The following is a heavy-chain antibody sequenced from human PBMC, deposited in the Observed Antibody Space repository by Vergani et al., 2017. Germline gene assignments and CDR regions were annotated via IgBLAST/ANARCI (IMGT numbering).Heavy chain of an antibody. CDR2: IRPKTDGETT. J-gene: IGHJ4*02. CDR1: GFTFSSAW. V-gene: IGHV3-15*01. CDR3: TTPTWWELRYYFDY. D-gene: IGHD3-9*01. Sequence: EVQPVESGGGLVKPGGSLRLPCTTSGFTFSSAWMSWVRQAPGRGLEWVARIRPKTDGETTDYAARGKGRFIISRDDSKNTLYLQMNSLKTEDTAVYCCTTPTWWELRYYFDYWGQGTLVTVSS.